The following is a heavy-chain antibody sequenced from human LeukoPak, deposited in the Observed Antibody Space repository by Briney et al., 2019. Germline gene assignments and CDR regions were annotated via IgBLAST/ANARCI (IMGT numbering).Heavy chain of an antibody. D-gene: IGHD3-10*01. CDR1: GLTFSSYA. CDR3: AKDEITMVRGVIADYYGMDV. V-gene: IGHV3-23*01. CDR2: ISGSGGST. J-gene: IGHJ6*02. Sequence: GGSLRLSCAASGLTFSSYAMSWVRQAPGKGLEWVSAISGSGGSTYYADSVKGRFTISRDNSKNTLYLQMNSLRAEGTAVYYCAKDEITMVRGVIADYYGMDVWGQGTTVTVSS.